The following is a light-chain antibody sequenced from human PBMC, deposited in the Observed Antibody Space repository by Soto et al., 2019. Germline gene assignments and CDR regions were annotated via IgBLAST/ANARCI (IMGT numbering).Light chain of an antibody. Sequence: DIQMTQSPSSLSASVGDRVTITCQATQDISNYLNWYQQKPWKAPKLLIYKASRLESGVPSRFSGSGSETEFTFTISGLQPGDSATYYCQQYNSYSPTFGQGTKVDIK. J-gene: IGKJ1*01. CDR2: KAS. CDR1: QDISNY. V-gene: IGKV1-5*03. CDR3: QQYNSYSPT.